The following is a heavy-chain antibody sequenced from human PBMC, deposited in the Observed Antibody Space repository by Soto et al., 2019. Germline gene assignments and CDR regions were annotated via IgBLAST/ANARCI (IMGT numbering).Heavy chain of an antibody. J-gene: IGHJ6*02. CDR1: GYSFTSYW. D-gene: IGHD2-2*01. CDR2: IDPSDSYT. V-gene: IGHV5-10-1*01. Sequence: VKISCKGSGYSFTSYWISWVRQMPGKGLEWMGRIDPSDSYTNFSPSFQGHVTISADKSISTAYLQWSSLKASDTAMYYCARQGCSSTSCYHYYYYYGMDVWGQGTTVTVSS. CDR3: ARQGCSSTSCYHYYYYYGMDV.